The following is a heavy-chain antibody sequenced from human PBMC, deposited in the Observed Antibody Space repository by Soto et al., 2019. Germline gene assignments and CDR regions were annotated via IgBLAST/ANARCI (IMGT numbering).Heavy chain of an antibody. CDR1: GFTFSSYA. CDR3: AKVNWRGQYYYESSGDAFDI. J-gene: IGHJ3*02. Sequence: EVQLLESGGGLVQPGGSLRLSCAASGFTFSSYAMSWVRQAPGKGLEWVSAISGSGGSTYYADSVKGRFTISRDNSKNTQYLQMISLRAEDTAVYYCAKVNWRGQYYYESSGDAFDIWGQGTMVTFSS. CDR2: ISGSGGST. V-gene: IGHV3-23*01. D-gene: IGHD3-22*01.